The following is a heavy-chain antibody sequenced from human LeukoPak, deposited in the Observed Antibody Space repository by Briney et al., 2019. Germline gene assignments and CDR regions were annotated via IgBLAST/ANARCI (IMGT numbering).Heavy chain of an antibody. D-gene: IGHD6-13*01. CDR1: GGTFNMYA. J-gene: IGHJ5*02. CDR3: ARGFVDSSSWYEVMDP. Sequence: AAVRVSYKASGGTFNMYAMSWVGQDPGEGGEWMGGIIPIFGTANYAQTFQGTVTITAHESTSTAYMELSSLRSEDTAVYYCARGFVDSSSWYEVMDPWGQGTLVTVSS. V-gene: IGHV1-69*13. CDR2: IIPIFGTA.